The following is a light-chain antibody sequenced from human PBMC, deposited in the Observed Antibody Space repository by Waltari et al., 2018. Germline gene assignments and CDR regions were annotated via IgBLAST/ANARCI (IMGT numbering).Light chain of an antibody. CDR1: VLAKKY. CDR2: KDR. CDR3: YSATDNYRV. J-gene: IGLJ3*02. Sequence: SYELTQPSSVSVSPGQTARITCSGDVLAKKYARWVQQKPGQAPVGVGYKDRERPPGVPERFSGSSSGTTVSLTLRGAQVEDEGDYYCYSATDNYRVFGGGTKLTVL. V-gene: IGLV3-27*01.